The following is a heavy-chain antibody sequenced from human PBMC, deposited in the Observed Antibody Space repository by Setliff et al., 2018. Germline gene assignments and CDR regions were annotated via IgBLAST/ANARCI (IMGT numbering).Heavy chain of an antibody. CDR3: ARDRHMVVIPAARAHFDN. D-gene: IGHD2-2*01. V-gene: IGHV1-18*01. CDR1: GYTFTSYG. J-gene: IGHJ4*02. Sequence: ASVKVSCKASGYTFTSYGISWVRQDPGQGLEWMGWIRVYDGYTDYAQKFQGRVTMTTDTSTSTAYLELRSLRSDDTAVYFCARDRHMVVIPAARAHFDNWGQGTLVTVSS. CDR2: IRVYDGYT.